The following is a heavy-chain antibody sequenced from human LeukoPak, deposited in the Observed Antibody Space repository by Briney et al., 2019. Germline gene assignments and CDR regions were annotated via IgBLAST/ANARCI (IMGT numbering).Heavy chain of an antibody. CDR1: GGTFSSYA. CDR2: IIPIFGTA. J-gene: IGHJ4*02. D-gene: IGHD2-21*01. V-gene: IGHV1-69*13. Sequence: SVKVSCKASGGTFSSYAISWVRQAPGQGLEWMGGIIPIFGTANYAQKFQGRVTITAGESTSTAYMELSSLRSEDTAVYYCARVSAYCGGDCYNYWGQGTLVTVSS. CDR3: ARVSAYCGGDCYNY.